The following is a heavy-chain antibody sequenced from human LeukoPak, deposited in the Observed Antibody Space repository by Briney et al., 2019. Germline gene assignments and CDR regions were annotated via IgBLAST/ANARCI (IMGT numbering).Heavy chain of an antibody. CDR1: GGIFSTYA. CDR2: VIPKVGVT. D-gene: IGHD6-19*01. Sequence: SVKVSSKTSGGIFSTYAINWVRQAPGQGLEWMGRVIPKVGVTNYAQKFQGRVTITADKSTSTAYMELSSLSSEDTAVYYCTRPFGSGQGNYYYYGMDVWGQGTTVTVSS. CDR3: TRPFGSGQGNYYYYGMDV. J-gene: IGHJ6*02. V-gene: IGHV1-69*04.